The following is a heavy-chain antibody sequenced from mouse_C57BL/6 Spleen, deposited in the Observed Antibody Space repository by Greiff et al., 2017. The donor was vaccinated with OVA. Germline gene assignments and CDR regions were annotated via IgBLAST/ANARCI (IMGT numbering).Heavy chain of an antibody. V-gene: IGHV1-5*01. CDR2: IYPGNSDT. J-gene: IGHJ1*03. D-gene: IGHD1-1*01. CDR3: TRGEDYYGWYFDV. CDR1: GYTFTSYW. Sequence: VQLQQSGTVLARPGASVKMSCKTSGYTFTSYWMHWVKQRPGQGLEWIGAIYPGNSDTSYNQKFKGKANLTAVTSASTAYMELSSLTNEDSAVYYGTRGEDYYGWYFDVWGTGTTVTVSS.